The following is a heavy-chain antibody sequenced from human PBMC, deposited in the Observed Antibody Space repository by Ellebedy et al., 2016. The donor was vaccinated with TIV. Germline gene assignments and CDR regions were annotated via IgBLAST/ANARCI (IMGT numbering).Heavy chain of an antibody. CDR3: ARGGASSKYFDY. D-gene: IGHD1-26*01. J-gene: IGHJ4*02. CDR1: GGSVSSDHYY. Sequence: MPGGSLRLSCTVSGGSVSSDHYYWSWIRLPPGKGLEWLGDIYYTGGTNYNPSLKSRVTISVETSNNQFSLKLSSVTAADTAIYYCARGGASSKYFDYWGQGTLVTVSS. V-gene: IGHV4-61*01. CDR2: IYYTGGT.